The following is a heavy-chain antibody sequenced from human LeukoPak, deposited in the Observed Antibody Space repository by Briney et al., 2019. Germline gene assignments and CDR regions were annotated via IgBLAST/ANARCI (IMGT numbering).Heavy chain of an antibody. CDR2: IYSGGNT. Sequence: ETLSLTCTVSGGSISSYYWSWVRQAPGKGLEWVSFIYSGGNTHYSDSVKGRFTISRDNSKNTLYLQMNSLRAEDTAVYYCARSLNILTGYLHYFDYWGQGTLVTVSS. D-gene: IGHD3-9*01. CDR3: ARSLNILTGYLHYFDY. V-gene: IGHV3-66*02. J-gene: IGHJ4*02. CDR1: GGSISSYY.